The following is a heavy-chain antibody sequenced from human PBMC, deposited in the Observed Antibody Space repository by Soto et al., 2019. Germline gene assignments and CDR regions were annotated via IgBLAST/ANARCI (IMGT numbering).Heavy chain of an antibody. CDR1: GFIFIIFE. J-gene: IGHJ4*02. V-gene: IGHV3-48*03. CDR2: ISTTGNII. Sequence: LRLSCEGSGFIFIIFEMNWVRQAPGKGLEWISYISTTGNIIEYADSVKGRFTISRDNAKNSVYLEMKSLRVDDTAVYYCARESPTLTVAESYWGRGSLVTVSS. D-gene: IGHD6-19*01. CDR3: ARESPTLTVAESY.